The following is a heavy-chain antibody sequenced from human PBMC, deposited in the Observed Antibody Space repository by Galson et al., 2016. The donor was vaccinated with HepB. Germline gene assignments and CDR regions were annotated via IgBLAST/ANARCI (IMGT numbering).Heavy chain of an antibody. J-gene: IGHJ4*02. D-gene: IGHD3-22*01. CDR3: ARMARYYDNSPPL. CDR2: IYYSGST. CDR1: DASFSSGGYY. Sequence: LSLTCSVSDASFSSGGYYWNWIRQLPGKGLEWIGHIYYSGSTHYSPSLSSRVTISIDTSDSQFFLRLSSVTAADTAVYYCARMARYYDNSPPLWGQGTLVTVSS. V-gene: IGHV4-31*03.